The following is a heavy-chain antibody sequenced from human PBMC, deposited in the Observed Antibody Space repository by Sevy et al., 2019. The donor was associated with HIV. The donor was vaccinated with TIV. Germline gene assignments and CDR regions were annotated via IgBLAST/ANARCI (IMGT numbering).Heavy chain of an antibody. CDR3: ARQAVAGAMSLAV. V-gene: IGHV4-59*08. Sequence: SETLSLTCTVSGGSISSYHWSWIRQPPGKGLEWIGYIYYSGSTNYNPSLKSRVTISVDTSKNQFSLMLSSVTAADPAVYYCARQAVAGAMSLAVWGKGTTVTVSS. CDR1: GGSISSYH. CDR2: IYYSGST. D-gene: IGHD2-2*01. J-gene: IGHJ6*04.